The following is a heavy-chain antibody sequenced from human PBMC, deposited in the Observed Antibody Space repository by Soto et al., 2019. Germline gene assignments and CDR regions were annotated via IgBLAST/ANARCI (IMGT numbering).Heavy chain of an antibody. J-gene: IGHJ6*02. CDR2: ISYDGSNK. Sequence: QVQLVESGGGVVQPGRSLRLSCAASGFTFSSYAMQWVRQAPGKGLEWVAVISYDGSNKYYADSVKGRFTISRDNSKNTLYLQMNSLRAEDTAVYYCARGRESSWGGMDVWGQGTTVTVSS. CDR1: GFTFSSYA. V-gene: IGHV3-30-3*01. CDR3: ARGRESSWGGMDV. D-gene: IGHD6-13*01.